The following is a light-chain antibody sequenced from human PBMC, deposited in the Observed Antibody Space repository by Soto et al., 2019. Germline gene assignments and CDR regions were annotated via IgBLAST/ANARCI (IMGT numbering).Light chain of an antibody. J-gene: IGLJ3*02. V-gene: IGLV2-14*01. CDR3: CSYAGSYTLV. CDR1: SSDVGVYNH. Sequence: QSALTQPASVSGSPGQSITISCTGTSSDVGVYNHVSWYQQHPGKVPKLMIYEVSNRPSGVSNRFSGSKSGNTASLTISGLQAEDEADYYCCSYAGSYTLVFGGGTKLTVL. CDR2: EVS.